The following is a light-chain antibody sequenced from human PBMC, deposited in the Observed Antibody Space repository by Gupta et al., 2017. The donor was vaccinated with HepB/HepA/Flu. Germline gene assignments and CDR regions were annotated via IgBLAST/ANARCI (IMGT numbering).Light chain of an antibody. Sequence: DIEMTPSPSSLSASVGDRVTITCQASQDISNYLNWYQQKPGKAPKLLIYDASKVETGVPSRFSGSGSGTDFTFTISSLQPEDFANYYCQHDYNLPDTFGQGTKVEIK. CDR2: DAS. CDR3: QHDYNLPDT. CDR1: QDISNY. V-gene: IGKV1-33*01. J-gene: IGKJ1*01.